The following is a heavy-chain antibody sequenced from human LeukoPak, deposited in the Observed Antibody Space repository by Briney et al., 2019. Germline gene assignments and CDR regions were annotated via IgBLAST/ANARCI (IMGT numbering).Heavy chain of an antibody. V-gene: IGHV3-7*01. CDR1: GFTFSDAW. J-gene: IGHJ4*02. D-gene: IGHD6-13*01. CDR2: IKQDGSEK. CDR3: ARGGGMAS. Sequence: GGSLRLSCAASGFTFSDAWMSWVRQAPGKGLEWVANIKQDGSEKYYVDSVKGRFTISRDNAKNSLYLQMNSLRAEDTAVYYCARGGGMASWGQGTLVTVSS.